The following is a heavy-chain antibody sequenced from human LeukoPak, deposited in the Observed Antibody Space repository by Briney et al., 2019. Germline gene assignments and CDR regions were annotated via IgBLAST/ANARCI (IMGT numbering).Heavy chain of an antibody. CDR2: ITSDGYTT. V-gene: IGHV3-74*01. CDR3: VRGAVTGQQCDN. CDR1: GFSFSNHW. D-gene: IGHD2-21*02. Sequence: GGSLRLSCAASGFSFSNHWMHWVRQVPGEGLVWVSRITSDGYTTNYADSVKGRFTISRDNAKNTLYLQMNSLRDEDTAVYYCVRGAVTGQQCDNWGQGTLVTVSS. J-gene: IGHJ4*02.